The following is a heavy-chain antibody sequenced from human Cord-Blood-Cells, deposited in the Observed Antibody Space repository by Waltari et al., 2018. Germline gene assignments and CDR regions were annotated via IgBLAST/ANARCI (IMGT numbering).Heavy chain of an antibody. CDR1: GGSFSGYY. CDR2: FNHSGST. D-gene: IGHD2-2*01. V-gene: IGHV4-34*01. CDR3: ARGRTRPPPAAADY. Sequence: HVHLHPAGAGLLSPSEPQTLACAVCGGSFSGYYGRWISQPPGKGREWIGEFNHSGSTNYNPSLKSRVTISVDTSKNQFSLKLSSVTAADTAVYYCARGRTRPPPAAADYWGQGTLVTVSS. J-gene: IGHJ4*02.